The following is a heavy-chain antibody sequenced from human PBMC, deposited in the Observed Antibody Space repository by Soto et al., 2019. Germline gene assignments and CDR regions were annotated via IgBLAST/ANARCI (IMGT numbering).Heavy chain of an antibody. J-gene: IGHJ6*02. CDR2: ISSDGSIT. D-gene: IGHD3-22*01. CDR3: ARDPPDSSGYYYYYYGMDV. CDR1: GFTFTNYC. Sequence: GGSLRLSCEASGFTFTNYCIQWVRQGPEKGLVWVSRISSDGSITSYADSVKGRFTISRDNAKNMVYLEMNSLRAEDTAVYYCARDPPDSSGYYYYYYGMDVWGQGTTVTVSS. V-gene: IGHV3-74*03.